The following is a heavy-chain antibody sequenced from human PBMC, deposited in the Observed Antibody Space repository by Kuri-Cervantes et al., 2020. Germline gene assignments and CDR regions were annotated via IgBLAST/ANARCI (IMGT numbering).Heavy chain of an antibody. CDR1: GYTFTSYG. CDR3: ARDRSSQLLRNWFDP. D-gene: IGHD2-2*01. CDR2: ISAYNGNT. V-gene: IGHV1-18*01. Sequence: ASVKVSCKASGYTFTSYGISWVRQAPGQGLEWMGWISAYNGNTNYAQKLQGRVTMTTDTSTSTAYMELRSLRSDDTAVYYCARDRSSQLLRNWFDPWGQGTLVTVSS. J-gene: IGHJ5*02.